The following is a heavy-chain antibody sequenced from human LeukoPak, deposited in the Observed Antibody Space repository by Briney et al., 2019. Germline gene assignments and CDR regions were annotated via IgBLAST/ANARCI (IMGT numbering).Heavy chain of an antibody. CDR2: IYYSGST. V-gene: IGHV4-30-4*01. Sequence: SETLSLTCTVSGGSISSGDYYWSWIRQPPGKGLEWIGYIYYSGSTYYNPSLKSRVTISVDTSKNQFSLKLSSVTAADTAVYYCARAVQASVQPRFDPWGQGTLVTVSS. J-gene: IGHJ5*02. CDR1: GGSISSGDYY. CDR3: ARAVQASVQPRFDP. D-gene: IGHD1-1*01.